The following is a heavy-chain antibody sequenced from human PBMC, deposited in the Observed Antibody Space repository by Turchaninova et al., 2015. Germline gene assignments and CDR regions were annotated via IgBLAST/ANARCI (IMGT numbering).Heavy chain of an antibody. CDR1: GYSFNSYW. J-gene: IGHJ5*02. D-gene: IGHD6-6*01. Sequence: EVQLVQSGAEVKKPGESLKISCKGSGYSFNSYWIGWVRQMPGQGMEWMGILYPGYSDPRSIRSFQGPVSSPAPYPISTAYLQWGSLKASDTAMDDCARHEYSSSSGWFDPWGQGTLVTVSS. CDR2: LYPGYSDP. V-gene: IGHV5-51*01. CDR3: ARHEYSSSSGWFDP.